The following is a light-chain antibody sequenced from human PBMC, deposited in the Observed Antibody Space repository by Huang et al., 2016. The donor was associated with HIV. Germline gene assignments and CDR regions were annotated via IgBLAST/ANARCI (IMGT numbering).Light chain of an antibody. CDR3: QQYCSTPPAT. Sequence: DIQMTQSPYSRPASVGERVTLTRRASQGISNSLAWYQQKPGKAPKLLRYAASKLEMGVPSRFSGSAAGTDYTLTISSLQPEDFATYYCQQYCSTPPATFGQGTKVEIK. CDR2: AAS. J-gene: IGKJ1*01. V-gene: IGKV1-NL1*01. CDR1: QGISNS.